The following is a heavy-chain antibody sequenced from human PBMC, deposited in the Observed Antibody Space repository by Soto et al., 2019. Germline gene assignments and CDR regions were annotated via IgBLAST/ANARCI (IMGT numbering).Heavy chain of an antibody. D-gene: IGHD4-4*01. CDR1: SGSISTTNYY. J-gene: IGHJ5*02. V-gene: IGHV4-39*01. CDR3: ARHSYPTVVPVRSWFDP. Sequence: SETLSLTCSVSSGSISTTNYYWGWMRQPPGKGLEWIGNIYYSGSTYYNPSLKSRVTISVDTSNNQFSLEVNSVTAADTAVYYCARHSYPTVVPVRSWFDPWGQGTLVTVSS. CDR2: IYYSGST.